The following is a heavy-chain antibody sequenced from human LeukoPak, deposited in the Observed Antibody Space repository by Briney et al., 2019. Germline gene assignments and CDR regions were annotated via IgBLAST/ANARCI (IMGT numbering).Heavy chain of an antibody. CDR2: ISAYNGNT. CDR1: VYTFTSYG. V-gene: IGHV1-18*01. CDR3: ARGGGNVWGSYRF. D-gene: IGHD3-16*02. Sequence: GASVKVSCEASVYTFTSYGISWVPQAPGRGREGMGWISAYNGNTNYTQKLQGRVTMTTDTSTSTAYMELRSLRSDDTAVYYCARGGGNVWGSYRFWGQGTLVTVSS. J-gene: IGHJ4*02.